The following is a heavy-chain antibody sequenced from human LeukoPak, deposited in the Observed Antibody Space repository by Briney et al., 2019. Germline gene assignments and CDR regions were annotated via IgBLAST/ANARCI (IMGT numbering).Heavy chain of an antibody. D-gene: IGHD6-19*01. V-gene: IGHV3-74*01. CDR3: ARERTSGWDAFDT. CDR1: GFTFSRFW. Sequence: GGSLRLSCAASGFTFSRFWMHWVCQAPGKGLVWVSRINSVGSSTSYADSVKGRFTISRDNAKNTLYLQMNSLRAEDTAVYYCARERTSGWDAFDTWGQGTLVTVSS. CDR2: INSVGSST. J-gene: IGHJ5*02.